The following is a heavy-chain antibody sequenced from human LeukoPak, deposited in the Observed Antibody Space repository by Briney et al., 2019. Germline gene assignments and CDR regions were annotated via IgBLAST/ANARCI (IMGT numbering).Heavy chain of an antibody. J-gene: IGHJ5*02. CDR2: IYYSGST. V-gene: IGHV4-59*01. Sequence: SETLSLTCTVSGGSISSYYWSWIRQPPGKGLEWIGYIYYSGSTNYNPSLKSRVTISVDTSKNQFSLKLSSVTAADTAVYYCAREGSGYDLRWFDPWGQGTLVTVSS. CDR1: GGSISSYY. CDR3: AREGSGYDLRWFDP. D-gene: IGHD5-12*01.